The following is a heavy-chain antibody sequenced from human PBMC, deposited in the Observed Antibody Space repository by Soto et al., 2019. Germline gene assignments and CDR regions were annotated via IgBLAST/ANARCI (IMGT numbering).Heavy chain of an antibody. CDR3: AKHFVNGEVDY. V-gene: IGHV3-23*01. CDR2: ISGSGGST. D-gene: IGHD3-10*01. Sequence: EVQLLESGGGLVQPGGSLRLSCAASGFTFSSYAMSWVRQAPGKGLEWVSIISGSGGSTFYADSVKGRFNISRDNSKNTLYMQMNSLTAEDTAVYYCAKHFVNGEVDYWGQGTLVTVSS. J-gene: IGHJ4*02. CDR1: GFTFSSYA.